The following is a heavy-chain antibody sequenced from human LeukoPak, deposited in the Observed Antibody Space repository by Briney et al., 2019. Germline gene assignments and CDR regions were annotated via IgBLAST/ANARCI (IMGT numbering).Heavy chain of an antibody. J-gene: IGHJ4*02. Sequence: ASVKVSCKVSGYTLTELSMHWVRQAPGKGLEWMGGFNPEDGETIYAQKFQGRVTMTEDTSTDTAYMELSSLRSEDTAVYYCATTSGGAYCGGDCYMDWGQGTLVTVSS. CDR3: ATTSGGAYCGGDCYMD. CDR1: GYTLTELS. V-gene: IGHV1-24*01. D-gene: IGHD2-21*01. CDR2: FNPEDGET.